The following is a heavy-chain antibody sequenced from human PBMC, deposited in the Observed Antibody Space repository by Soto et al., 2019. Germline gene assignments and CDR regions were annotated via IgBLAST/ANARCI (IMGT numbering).Heavy chain of an antibody. CDR2: TRSNGEYT. Sequence: GGSLRLACAVSGFTFSNYAMTWVRQAPGKGLEWVSTTRSNGEYTYYADSVKGRFTVSRDNSQNALFLEMSSLRAEDTAVYYCAKESMSVAVSASRVYGMDVWGQGTTVTVSS. V-gene: IGHV3-23*01. CDR1: GFTFSNYA. J-gene: IGHJ6*02. D-gene: IGHD2-2*01. CDR3: AKESMSVAVSASRVYGMDV.